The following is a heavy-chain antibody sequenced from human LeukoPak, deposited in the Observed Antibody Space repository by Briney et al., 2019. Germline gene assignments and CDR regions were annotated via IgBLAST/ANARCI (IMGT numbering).Heavy chain of an antibody. CDR3: ARDPKDFYDTSNYLYFDY. J-gene: IGHJ4*02. Sequence: SGTLSLTCAVSGGSISSSNWWSWVRQPPGKGLEWIGEIYHSGSTNYNPSLKSRVTISIDTSKNQFSLKLSSVTAADTAVYYCARDPKDFYDTSNYLYFDYWGRGTLVTVSS. D-gene: IGHD3-22*01. CDR2: IYHSGST. V-gene: IGHV4-4*02. CDR1: GGSISSSNW.